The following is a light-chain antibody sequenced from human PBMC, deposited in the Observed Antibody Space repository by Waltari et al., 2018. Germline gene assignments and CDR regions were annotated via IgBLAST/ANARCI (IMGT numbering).Light chain of an antibody. J-gene: IGKJ1*01. Sequence: DIVMTQSPDSLAVSLGERATINCRSSRSVFFSSSNKNYLAWYRQKPGQPPSLLLYWASTRESGVPDRLSGSGSGTNFTRTSSSLQAQDVAVYYCQQYDHAPSACGQGTKVAIE. CDR2: WAS. V-gene: IGKV4-1*01. CDR1: RSVFFSSSNKNY. CDR3: QQYDHAPSA.